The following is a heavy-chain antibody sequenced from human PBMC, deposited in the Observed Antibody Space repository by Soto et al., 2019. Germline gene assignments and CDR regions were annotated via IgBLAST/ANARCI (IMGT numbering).Heavy chain of an antibody. D-gene: IGHD3-10*01. V-gene: IGHV4-59*01. CDR2: IYYSGST. Sequence: SETLSLTCTVSGGSISSYYWSWIRQPPGKGLKWIGYIYYSGSTNYNPSLKSRVTISVDTSKNQLSLKLSSVTAADTAVFYCSRRVITMVRGDYYYYIDVWGKGTTVTVSS. J-gene: IGHJ6*03. CDR1: GGSISSYY. CDR3: SRRVITMVRGDYYYYIDV.